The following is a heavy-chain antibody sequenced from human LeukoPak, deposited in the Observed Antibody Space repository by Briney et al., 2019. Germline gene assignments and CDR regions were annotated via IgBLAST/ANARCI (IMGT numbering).Heavy chain of an antibody. D-gene: IGHD5-24*01. CDR2: IYTSGST. CDR3: AASASIGYNYYYFDY. Sequence: PSETLSLTCTVSGGSISSGSYYWSWIRQPAGKGLEWIGRIYTSGSTNYNPSLKSRVTISVDTSKNQFSLKLSSVTAADTAVYYCAASASIGYNYYYFDYWGQGTLVTVSS. V-gene: IGHV4-61*02. J-gene: IGHJ4*02. CDR1: GGSISSGSYY.